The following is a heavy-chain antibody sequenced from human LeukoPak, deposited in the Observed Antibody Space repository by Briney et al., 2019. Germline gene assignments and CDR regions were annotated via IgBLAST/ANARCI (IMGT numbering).Heavy chain of an antibody. D-gene: IGHD5-18*01. Sequence: SETLSLTCTVSGGSITSHYWSWIRQPPGKGLEWIAYVLDSVRTKDNPSLQSRLTLPADTSKNQFSLRLSSVTAADTAVYYCATLKRGSIYGYFDFWGQGIKVTVSS. CDR2: VLDSVRT. CDR1: GGSITSHY. J-gene: IGHJ4*02. CDR3: ATLKRGSIYGYFDF. V-gene: IGHV4-59*11.